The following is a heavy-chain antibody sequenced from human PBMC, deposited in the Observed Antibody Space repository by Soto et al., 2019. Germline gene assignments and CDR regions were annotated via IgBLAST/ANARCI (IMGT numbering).Heavy chain of an antibody. CDR2: IIPIFGTA. CDR3: ASYGFWSGYRYYFDY. J-gene: IGHJ4*02. D-gene: IGHD3-3*01. CDR1: GGTFSSYA. V-gene: IGHV1-69*13. Sequence: ASVKVSCKASGGTFSSYAISWVRQAPGQGLEWMGGIIPIFGTANYAQKFQGRVTITADESTSTAYMELSSLRSEDTAVYYCASYGFWSGYRYYFDYWGQGTLVTVSS.